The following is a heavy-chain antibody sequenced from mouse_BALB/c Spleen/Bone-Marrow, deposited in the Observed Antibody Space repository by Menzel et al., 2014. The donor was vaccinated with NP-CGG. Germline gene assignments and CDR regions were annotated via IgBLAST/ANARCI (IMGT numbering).Heavy chain of an antibody. Sequence: VQLQQPGPELVRPGVSVKISCNGSGYTFTDYAMHWVKQSHAKSLEWIGVISTYSGNTNYNQKFKGKATMTVDKSSSTAYMELARLTSEDSAIYYCARSEYGNSYAMDYWGQGTSVTVSS. V-gene: IGHV1-67*01. CDR1: GYTFTDYA. CDR3: ARSEYGNSYAMDY. J-gene: IGHJ4*01. CDR2: ISTYSGNT. D-gene: IGHD2-10*02.